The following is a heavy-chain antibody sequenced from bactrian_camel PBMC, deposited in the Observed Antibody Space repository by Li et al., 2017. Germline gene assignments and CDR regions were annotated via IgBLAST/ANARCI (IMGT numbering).Heavy chain of an antibody. V-gene: IGHV3S44*01. CDR1: GGYPWSTFC. Sequence: VQLVESGGGSVQAGGSLSLSCSASGGYPWSTFCMAWFRQAPGREREGVALIDNDGRTTYTDSVKGRFTISKDKAKNTLYLQMDDLKPEDTAMYYCAAHSDWSCRLTLGSRSQYSYWGQGTQVTVS. CDR2: LIDNDGRT. J-gene: IGHJ4*01. CDR3: AAHSDWSCRLTLGSRSQYSY. D-gene: IGHD1*01.